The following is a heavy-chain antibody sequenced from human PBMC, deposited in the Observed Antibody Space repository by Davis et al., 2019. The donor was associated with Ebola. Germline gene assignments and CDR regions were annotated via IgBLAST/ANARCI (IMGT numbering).Heavy chain of an antibody. CDR2: INHSGST. V-gene: IGHV4-34*01. J-gene: IGHJ4*02. D-gene: IGHD6-19*01. Sequence: PGGSLRLSCAVYGGSFSGYYWSWIRQPPGKGLEWIGEINHSGSTNYNPSLKSRVTISVDTSKNQFSLKLSSVTAADTAVYYCARHLYSSGWYYFDYWGQGTLVTVSS. CDR1: GGSFSGYY. CDR3: ARHLYSSGWYYFDY.